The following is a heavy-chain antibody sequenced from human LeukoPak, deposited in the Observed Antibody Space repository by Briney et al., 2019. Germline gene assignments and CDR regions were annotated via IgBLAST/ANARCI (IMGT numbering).Heavy chain of an antibody. V-gene: IGHV1-69*13. Sequence: SVKVSCKASGGTFSSYAVSWVRQAPGQGLEWMGGIIPIFGTANYAQKFQGRVTITADESTSTAYMELSSLRSEDTAVYYCATGYCSGGSCYTGDWFDPWGQGTLVTVSS. CDR3: ATGYCSGGSCYTGDWFDP. CDR2: IIPIFGTA. J-gene: IGHJ5*02. D-gene: IGHD2-15*01. CDR1: GGTFSSYA.